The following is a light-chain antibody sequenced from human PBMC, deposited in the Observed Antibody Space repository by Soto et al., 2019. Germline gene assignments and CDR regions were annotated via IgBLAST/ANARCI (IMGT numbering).Light chain of an antibody. J-gene: IGLJ2*01. CDR2: DTT. V-gene: IGLV7-46*01. CDR3: LLVYSGIVV. Sequence: QAVVTQEPSLTVSPGGTVTLTCGSSTGAVTSGHYPYWFQQKPGQAPKPLIYDTTNKHSWSPARFSGSLLGGKAALTLSGAQPEDEADYYCLLVYSGIVVFGGGTEVTVL. CDR1: TGAVTSGHY.